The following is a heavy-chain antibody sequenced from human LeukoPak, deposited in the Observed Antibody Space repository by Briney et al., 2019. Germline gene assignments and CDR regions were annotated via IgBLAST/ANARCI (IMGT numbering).Heavy chain of an antibody. CDR1: GFTFSNYG. CDR2: ISHDGSNN. V-gene: IGHV3-30*18. D-gene: IGHD2-15*01. CDR3: AKVRVGTAHFDY. Sequence: GGSLRLSCAASGFTFSNYGMHWVRQAPGKGLEWVVVISHDGSNNNYADSVKGRFTISRDNSKNTLYLQMNSLRPEDTAVYYCAKVRVGTAHFDYWGQGTLVTVSS. J-gene: IGHJ4*02.